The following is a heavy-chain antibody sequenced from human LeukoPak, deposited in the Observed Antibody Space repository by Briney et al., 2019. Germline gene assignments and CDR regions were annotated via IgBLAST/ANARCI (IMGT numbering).Heavy chain of an antibody. J-gene: IGHJ5*02. CDR2: IYYSGST. D-gene: IGHD2-2*01. CDR3: ARGVPAATGEWFDP. CDR1: GGSISSGGYY. V-gene: IGHV4-31*03. Sequence: PSQTLSLTCTVSGGSISSGGYYWSWIRQHPGKGLEWIGYIYYSGSTYYNPSLKSRVTISVDTSKNQFSLKLSSVTAADTAVYYCARGVPAATGEWFDPWGQGTLVTVSS.